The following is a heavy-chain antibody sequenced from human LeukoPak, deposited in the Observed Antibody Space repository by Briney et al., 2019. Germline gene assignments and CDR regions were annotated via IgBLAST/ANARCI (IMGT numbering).Heavy chain of an antibody. D-gene: IGHD6-13*01. CDR1: GSSISSYY. CDR2: VYSSGSP. CDR3: ARYSSSWYNWFDP. Sequence: PSETLSLTCTVSGSSISSYYWSWIRQPAGKGLEWIGRVYSSGSPNYNPSLKSRVTMSVDTSKNQFSLKLSSVTAADTAVYYCARYSSSWYNWFDPWGQGTLVTVSS. V-gene: IGHV4-4*07. J-gene: IGHJ5*02.